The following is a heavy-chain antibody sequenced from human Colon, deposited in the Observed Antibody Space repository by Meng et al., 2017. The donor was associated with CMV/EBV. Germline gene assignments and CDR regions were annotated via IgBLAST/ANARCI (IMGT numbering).Heavy chain of an antibody. Sequence: GESLKISCAVSGITFSSYAMNWVRQAPGMGLEWVAAISSRSTYISYADSVKGRFTVSRDDAKNSLYLQMDSLRAEDTAVYYCARAPGNYLSPYYFDFWGQGTLVTVSS. J-gene: IGHJ4*02. D-gene: IGHD1-14*01. CDR1: GITFSSYA. CDR2: ISSRSTYI. V-gene: IGHV3-21*01. CDR3: ARAPGNYLSPYYFDF.